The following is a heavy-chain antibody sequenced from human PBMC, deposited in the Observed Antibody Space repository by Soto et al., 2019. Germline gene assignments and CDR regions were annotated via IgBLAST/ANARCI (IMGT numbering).Heavy chain of an antibody. V-gene: IGHV1-18*01. CDR2: ISAYNGNT. CDR1: GYTFTSYG. CDR3: ARGGITMVRGDPRQYYGMDV. Sequence: ASVKVSCKASGYTFTSYGISWVRQAPGQGLEWMGWISAYNGNTNYAQKLQGRVTMTTDTSTSTAYMELRSLRSDDTAVYYCARGGITMVRGDPRQYYGMDVWGQGTTVTVSS. D-gene: IGHD3-10*01. J-gene: IGHJ6*02.